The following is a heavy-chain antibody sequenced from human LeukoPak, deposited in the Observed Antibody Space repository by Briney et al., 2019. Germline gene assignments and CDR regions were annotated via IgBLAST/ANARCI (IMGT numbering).Heavy chain of an antibody. CDR2: INPSGGST. D-gene: IGHD2-15*01. Sequence: ASVKVSCKASGYTFTSYDINWVRQATGQGLEWMGIINPSGGSTSYAQKFQGRVTMTRDTSTSTVYMELSSLRSEDTAVYYCARGSGSGYDYWGQGTLVTVSS. CDR3: ARGSGSGYDY. CDR1: GYTFTSYD. J-gene: IGHJ4*02. V-gene: IGHV1-46*01.